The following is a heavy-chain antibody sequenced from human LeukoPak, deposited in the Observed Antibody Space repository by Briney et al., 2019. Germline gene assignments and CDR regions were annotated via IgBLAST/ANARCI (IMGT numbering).Heavy chain of an antibody. J-gene: IGHJ4*02. CDR1: GDSVSSSSYY. V-gene: IGHV4-39*07. CDR3: ARGRTRKITYYDILTGYDH. D-gene: IGHD3-9*01. Sequence: SETLSLTCSVSGDSVSSSSYYWGWIRQPPGKGLEWIGSIYFTGSTYYNPSLKSRVTISVDKSKNQFSLKLSSVTAADTAVYYCARGRTRKITYYDILTGYDHWGQGTLVTVSS. CDR2: IYFTGST.